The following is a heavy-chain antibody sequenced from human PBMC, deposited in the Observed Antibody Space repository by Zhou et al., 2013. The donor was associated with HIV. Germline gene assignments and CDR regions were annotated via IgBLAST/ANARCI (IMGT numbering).Heavy chain of an antibody. CDR1: GVLFSNYA. Sequence: QVQLTQSGAEVKKPGSSVRVSCKASGVLFSNYAINWVRQAPGQGLEWMGKMNSDGNGAYAQKFQDRITMTRDLSTTTVYMHLRRLKSEDTAVYYCTKDEVPATETGISFKHWGQGTLVTVSS. CDR2: MNSDGNGA. CDR3: TKDEVPATETGISFKH. J-gene: IGHJ1*01. V-gene: IGHV1-69*04. D-gene: IGHD2-2*01.